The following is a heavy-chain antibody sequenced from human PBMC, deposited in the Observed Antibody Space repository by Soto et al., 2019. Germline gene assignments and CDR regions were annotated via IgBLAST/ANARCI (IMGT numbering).Heavy chain of an antibody. V-gene: IGHV4-30-4*01. CDR3: GRDLTSNANCIDP. J-gene: IGHJ5*02. CDR1: GDYIHVGGYY. D-gene: IGHD2-2*01. Sequence: SATLSLTCSVSGDYIHVGGYYWTWIRQRPGKGLEWMGYIYYTGKTYYNPSLESRLTMSVDRSKNQFSLRLTSVTAADTAVYFCGRDLTSNANCIDPWGQGTLVTVSS. CDR2: IYYTGKT.